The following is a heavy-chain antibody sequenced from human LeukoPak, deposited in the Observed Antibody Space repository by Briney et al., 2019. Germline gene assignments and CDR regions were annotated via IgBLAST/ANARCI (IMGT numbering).Heavy chain of an antibody. V-gene: IGHV3-30-3*01. CDR3: ARNPGYYDSSGYSPHFDY. J-gene: IGHJ4*02. CDR2: ISYDGSNK. Sequence: QXGRSLRLSXAASGFTFSSYAMRWVRQAPGKGLEWVAVISYDGSNKYYADCVKGRFTISSDNSKNTLYLQMNSLRAEDTAVYYCARNPGYYDSSGYSPHFDYWGQGTLVTVSS. CDR1: GFTFSSYA. D-gene: IGHD3-22*01.